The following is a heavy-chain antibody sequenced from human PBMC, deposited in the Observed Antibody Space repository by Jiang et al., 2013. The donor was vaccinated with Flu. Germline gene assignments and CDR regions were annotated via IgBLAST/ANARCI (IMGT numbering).Heavy chain of an antibody. CDR3: ARATTSYDSSGLVVFDYFDY. Sequence: KPTQTLTLTCTFSGFSLSTSGMRVSWIRQPPGKALEWLARIDWDDDKFYSTSLKTRLTISKDTSKNXVVLTMTNMDPVDTATYYCARATTSYDSSGLVVFDYFDYWGQGTLVTVSS. D-gene: IGHD3-22*01. CDR2: IDWDDDK. J-gene: IGHJ4*02. V-gene: IGHV2-70*04. CDR1: GFSLSTSGMR.